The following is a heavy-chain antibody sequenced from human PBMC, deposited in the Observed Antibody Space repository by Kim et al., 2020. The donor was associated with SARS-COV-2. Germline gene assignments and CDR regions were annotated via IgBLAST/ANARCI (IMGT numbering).Heavy chain of an antibody. CDR3: AKDYLPLRGSYYMDFQH. V-gene: IGHV3-30*18. Sequence: GGSLRLSCAASGFTFSSYGMHWVRQAPGKGLEWVAVISYDGSNKYYADSVKGRFTISRDNSKNTLYLQMNSLRAEDTAVYYCAKDYLPLRGSYYMDFQHWGQGTLVTVSS. J-gene: IGHJ1*01. CDR1: GFTFSSYG. CDR2: ISYDGSNK. D-gene: IGHD1-26*01.